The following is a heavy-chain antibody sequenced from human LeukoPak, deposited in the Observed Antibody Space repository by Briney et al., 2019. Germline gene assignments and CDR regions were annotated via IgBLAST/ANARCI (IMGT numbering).Heavy chain of an antibody. CDR2: IIPIFGTA. D-gene: IGHD5-12*01. J-gene: IGHJ4*02. CDR1: GGTFSSYA. CDR3: ARVLSGYDYIY. Sequence: GSSVKVSCKASGGTFSSYAISWVRQAPGQGLEWMGGIIPIFGTANYAQKLQGRVTMTTDTSTSTAYMELRSLRSDDTAVYYCARVLSGYDYIYWGQGTLVTVSS. V-gene: IGHV1-69*05.